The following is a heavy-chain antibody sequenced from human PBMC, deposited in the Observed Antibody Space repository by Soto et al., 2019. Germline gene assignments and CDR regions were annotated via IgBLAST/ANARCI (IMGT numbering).Heavy chain of an antibody. J-gene: IGHJ4*02. CDR2: IRSKAYGGTT. D-gene: IGHD3-22*01. CDR3: TIPGYYYDSSGFVGPQNFDY. CDR1: GFTFGDYA. V-gene: IGHV3-49*03. Sequence: GGSLRLSCTASGFTFGDYAMSWFRQAPGKGLEWVGFIRSKAYGGTTEYAASVKGRFTISRDDSKSIAYLQMNSLKTEDTAVYYCTIPGYYYDSSGFVGPQNFDYWGQGTLVTAPQ.